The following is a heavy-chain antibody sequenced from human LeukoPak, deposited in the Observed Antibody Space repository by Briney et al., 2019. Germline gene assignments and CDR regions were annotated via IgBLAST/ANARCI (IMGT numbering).Heavy chain of an antibody. CDR1: GFTFNVYS. J-gene: IGHJ4*02. CDR2: IGYTSTPI. CDR3: ASAGSDTQSWWFDY. D-gene: IGHD2-15*01. V-gene: IGHV3-48*02. Sequence: GGSLRPSCAASGFTFNVYSMVWVRQAPGKGLEWLSYIGYTSTPIYYADSVKGRFTVSRDNAKNSLYLQMSSLKDEDTAVYYCASAGSDTQSWWFDYWGQGALVTVSS.